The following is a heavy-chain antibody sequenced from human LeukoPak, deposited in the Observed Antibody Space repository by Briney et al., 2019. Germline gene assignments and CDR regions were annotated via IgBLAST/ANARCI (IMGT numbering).Heavy chain of an antibody. V-gene: IGHV1-2*06. CDR3: ARDYCGGDCFPDY. J-gene: IGHJ4*02. D-gene: IGHD2-21*02. Sequence: ASVKVSCKASGYAFTVYYVHWVRQAPGQGLEWMGRINPNSGDTNYAQKFQGRVTMTRDTSISTAYMELSRLRSDDTAVYYCARDYCGGDCFPDYWGQGTLVTVSS. CDR1: GYAFTVYY. CDR2: INPNSGDT.